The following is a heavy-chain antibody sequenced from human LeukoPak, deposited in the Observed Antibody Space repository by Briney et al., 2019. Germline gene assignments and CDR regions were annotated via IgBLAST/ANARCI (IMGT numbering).Heavy chain of an antibody. CDR3: ARGAGYDYYYYYYMDV. J-gene: IGHJ6*03. V-gene: IGHV4-34*01. CDR2: INHSGST. CDR1: GGSFSGYY. Sequence: SETLSLTCAVYGGSFSGYYWSWIRQPPGKGLEWIGEINHSGSTNYNPSLKSRVTISVDTSKNQFSLKLSSVTAADTAVYYCARGAGYDYYYYYYMDVGGKGTTVTVS. D-gene: IGHD3-9*01.